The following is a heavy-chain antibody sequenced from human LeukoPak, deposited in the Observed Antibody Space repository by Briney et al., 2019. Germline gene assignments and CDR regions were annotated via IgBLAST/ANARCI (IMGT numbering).Heavy chain of an antibody. CDR1: GFTFSSYA. D-gene: IGHD6-19*01. Sequence: GGSLRLSCAASGFTFSSYAMSWVRQAPGKGLEWVSAISGGGSSTYYADSVKGRFTISRDNSKNTLYLQMNSLSAEDTAVYYCAKKRQSSGWTYFDYWGQGTLVTVSS. CDR2: ISGGGSST. V-gene: IGHV3-23*01. CDR3: AKKRQSSGWTYFDY. J-gene: IGHJ4*02.